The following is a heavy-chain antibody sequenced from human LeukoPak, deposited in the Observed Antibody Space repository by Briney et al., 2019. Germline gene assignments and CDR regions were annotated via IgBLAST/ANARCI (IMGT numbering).Heavy chain of an antibody. Sequence: GGSLRLSCAASGFTVSSNYMSWVRQAPGKGLEWVSVIYSGGSTYYADSVKGRFTISRDNSKNTLYLQMNSLRAEDTAVYYCARVPGIAEPFDYWGQGTLVTVSS. CDR3: ARVPGIAEPFDY. D-gene: IGHD6-13*01. V-gene: IGHV3-66*01. CDR1: GFTVSSNY. CDR2: IYSGGST. J-gene: IGHJ4*02.